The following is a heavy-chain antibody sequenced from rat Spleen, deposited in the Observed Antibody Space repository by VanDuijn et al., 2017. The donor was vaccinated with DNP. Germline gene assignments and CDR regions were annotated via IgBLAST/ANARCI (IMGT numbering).Heavy chain of an antibody. V-gene: IGHV5-25*01. J-gene: IGHJ1*01. CDR1: GFTFSNYY. D-gene: IGHD1-1*01. CDR2: ISTSGSRT. Sequence: EVQLVESGGGLVQPGRSLKLSCAASGFTFSNYYMAWVRQAPKKGLEWVATISTSGSRTYYPDSVKGRFTISRDNAKSSLYLQMSKLGSEDTAIYYFARWAYYSPYWYFDFWGPGTMVTVSS. CDR3: ARWAYYSPYWYFDF.